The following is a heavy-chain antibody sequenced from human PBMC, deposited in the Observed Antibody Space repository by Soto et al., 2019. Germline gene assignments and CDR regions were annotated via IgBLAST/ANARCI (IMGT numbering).Heavy chain of an antibody. D-gene: IGHD1-26*01. J-gene: IGHJ6*02. CDR3: ARRGSGSYWGQNNYYGMDV. Sequence: GGSLRLSCAASGFTFSSYGMHWVRQAPGKGLEWVAVIWYDGSNKYYADSVKGRFTISRDNSKNTLYLQMNSLRAEDTAVYYCARRGSGSYWGQNNYYGMDVWGQGTTVTVSS. V-gene: IGHV3-33*01. CDR1: GFTFSSYG. CDR2: IWYDGSNK.